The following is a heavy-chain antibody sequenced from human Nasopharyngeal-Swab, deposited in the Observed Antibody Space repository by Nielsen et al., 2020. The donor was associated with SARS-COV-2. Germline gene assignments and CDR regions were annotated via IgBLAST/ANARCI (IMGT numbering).Heavy chain of an antibody. Sequence: SCAASGFTFSSYGMHWVRQAPGKGLEWVAVIWYDGSNKYYADSVKGRFTISRDNSKNTLYLQMNSLRAEDTAVYYCASSYDYVWGSYRQPYWGQGTLVTVSS. J-gene: IGHJ4*02. CDR1: GFTFSSYG. CDR2: IWYDGSNK. V-gene: IGHV3-33*01. CDR3: ASSYDYVWGSYRQPY. D-gene: IGHD3-16*02.